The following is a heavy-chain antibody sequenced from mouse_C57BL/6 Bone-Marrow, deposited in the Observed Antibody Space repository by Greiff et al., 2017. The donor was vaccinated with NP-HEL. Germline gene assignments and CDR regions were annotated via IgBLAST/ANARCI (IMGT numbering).Heavy chain of an antibody. D-gene: IGHD2-2*01. Sequence: EVNLVESGGGLVKPGGSLKLSCAASGFTFSSYAMSWVRQTPEKRLEWVATISDGGSYTYYPDNVKGRFTISRDNAKNNLYLQMSHLKSEDTAMYYCARALWLRRAYWGQGTLVTVSA. V-gene: IGHV5-4*03. J-gene: IGHJ3*01. CDR1: GFTFSSYA. CDR2: ISDGGSYT. CDR3: ARALWLRRAY.